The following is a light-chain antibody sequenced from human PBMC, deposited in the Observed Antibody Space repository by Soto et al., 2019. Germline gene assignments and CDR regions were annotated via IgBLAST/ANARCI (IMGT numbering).Light chain of an antibody. CDR3: LQDYNYPLT. J-gene: IGKJ4*01. CDR1: QTISTW. CDR2: KAS. Sequence: DIQMTQCPSTLSASVGDRVTITCRASQTISTWLAWYQQKAGKAPKVLIYKASSLESGVPSRFSGSGSGTDFTLTISSLQPEDFATYYCLQDYNYPLTFGGGTKVDIK. V-gene: IGKV1-5*03.